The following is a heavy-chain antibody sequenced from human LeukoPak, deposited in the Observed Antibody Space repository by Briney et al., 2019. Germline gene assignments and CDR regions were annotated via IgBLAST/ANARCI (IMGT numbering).Heavy chain of an antibody. CDR2: INPNSGGT. CDR3: ARDVTIFGVVKGTFDY. Sequence: GASVKVSCKASGDTFTGYYMHWVRQAPGQGLEWMGWINPNSGGTNFAQKFQGRVSMTRDTSISTAYMELSRLRSDDTAVYYCARDVTIFGVVKGTFDYWGQGSLVTVSS. V-gene: IGHV1-2*02. D-gene: IGHD3-3*01. J-gene: IGHJ4*02. CDR1: GDTFTGYY.